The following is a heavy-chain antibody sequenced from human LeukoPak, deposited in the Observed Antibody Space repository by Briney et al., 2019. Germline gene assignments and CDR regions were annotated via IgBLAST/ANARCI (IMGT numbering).Heavy chain of an antibody. CDR1: GGTFSSYA. Sequence: SVKVSCKASGGTFSSYAISWVRQAPGQGLEWMGGIIPIFGTANYAQKFQGRVTITADESTSTAYMELSSLKSEDTAVYYCARDAPGRDILTGYLDYWGQGTLVTVSS. CDR2: IIPIFGTA. V-gene: IGHV1-69*01. CDR3: ARDAPGRDILTGYLDY. J-gene: IGHJ4*02. D-gene: IGHD3-9*01.